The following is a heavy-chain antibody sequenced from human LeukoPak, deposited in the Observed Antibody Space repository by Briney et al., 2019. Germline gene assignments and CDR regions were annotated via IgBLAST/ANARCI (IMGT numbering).Heavy chain of an antibody. V-gene: IGHV4-34*01. CDR3: ARGIPQWPARVDY. CDR1: GFTFSDYY. CDR2: INHSGST. Sequence: GSLRLSCAASGFTFSDYYMSWIRQAPGKGLEWIGEINHSGSTNYNPSLKSRVTISVDTSKNQFSLKLSSVTAADTAVYYCARGIPQWPARVDYWGQGTLVTVSS. D-gene: IGHD6-19*01. J-gene: IGHJ4*02.